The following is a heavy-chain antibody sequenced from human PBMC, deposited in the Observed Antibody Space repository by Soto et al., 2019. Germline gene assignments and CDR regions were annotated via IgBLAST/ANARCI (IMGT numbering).Heavy chain of an antibody. D-gene: IGHD3-9*01. CDR3: ARVSFDHFVHWFDP. Sequence: PSQTLSLTCAISGDSVSSKTAAWNWIRQSPSRGLEWLGRTYFRSRWYNDYAISVKSRITINPDTSKNQFSLLLNSVTPEDTAVYYCARVSFDHFVHWFDPCGQRTLVTVSS. J-gene: IGHJ5*02. V-gene: IGHV6-1*01. CDR1: GDSVSSKTAA. CDR2: TYFRSRWYN.